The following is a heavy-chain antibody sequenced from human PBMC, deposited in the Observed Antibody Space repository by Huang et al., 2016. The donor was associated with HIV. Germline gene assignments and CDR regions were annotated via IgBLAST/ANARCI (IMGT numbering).Heavy chain of an antibody. J-gene: IGHJ4*02. V-gene: IGHV3-21*01. CDR1: GFSFSSYG. CDR2: ITSSSNYK. D-gene: IGHD3-3*01. CDR3: ARGSPPPFSTD. Sequence: VQLVESGGGVVKPGGSLRLSCGASGFSFSSYGMNGVRQATGMGLEWVSSITSSSNYKYYADSVKGRFTISRDNAKNSLYLQMNSLRAEDTAVYYCARGSPPPFSTDWGQGTLVTVSS.